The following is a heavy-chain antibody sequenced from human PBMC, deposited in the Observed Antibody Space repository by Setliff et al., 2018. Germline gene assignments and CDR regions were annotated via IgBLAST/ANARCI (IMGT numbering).Heavy chain of an antibody. CDR3: ARGRDSSGYYFDY. J-gene: IGHJ4*02. CDR1: GFTFSTYR. D-gene: IGHD3-22*01. V-gene: IGHV3-33*08. Sequence: PGGSLRLSCAASGFTFSTYRMHWVRQAPGKGLEWVAVIWDDGVKKYHADSVKGRFTISRDNSKNTLYLQMNSLRAEDTAVYYCARGRDSSGYYFDYWGQGTLVTVSS. CDR2: IWDDGVKK.